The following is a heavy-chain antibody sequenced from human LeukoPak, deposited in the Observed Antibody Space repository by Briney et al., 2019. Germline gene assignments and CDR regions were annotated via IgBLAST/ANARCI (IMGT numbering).Heavy chain of an antibody. D-gene: IGHD3-10*01. CDR2: IYYSGST. CDR1: GGSISGSNW. V-gene: IGHV4-4*02. J-gene: IGHJ5*02. Sequence: PSETLSLTCAVSGGSISGSNWWSWVRQAPGKGLEWIGSIYYSGSTYYNPSLKSRVTISVDTSKNQFSLKLTSVSAADTAVYYCVRGPYGSGISNWFDPWGQGTQVIVSS. CDR3: VRGPYGSGISNWFDP.